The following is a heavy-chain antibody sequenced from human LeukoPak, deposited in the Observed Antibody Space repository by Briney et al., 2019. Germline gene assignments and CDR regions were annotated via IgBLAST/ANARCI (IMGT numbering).Heavy chain of an antibody. D-gene: IGHD2-2*01. CDR3: ARYSGKGCSSTSCYAWLGYYYYGMDV. V-gene: IGHV4-34*01. CDR2: INHSGST. Sequence: SETLSLTCAVYGGSFSGYYWNWIRQPPGKGLEWIGEINHSGSTNYNPSLKSRVTISVDTSKNQFSLKLSSVTAADTAVYYCARYSGKGCSSTSCYAWLGYYYYGMDVWGQGTTVTVSS. J-gene: IGHJ6*02. CDR1: GGSFSGYY.